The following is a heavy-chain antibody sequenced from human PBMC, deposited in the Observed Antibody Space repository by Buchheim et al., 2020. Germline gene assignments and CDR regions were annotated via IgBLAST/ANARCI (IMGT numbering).Heavy chain of an antibody. D-gene: IGHD6-19*01. CDR3: AREAGRGTTLSYYGMDV. Sequence: QVQLQQWGAGLLKPSETLSLTCAVYGGSFSGYYWSWIRQPPGKGLEWIGEINHSGSTNYNPSLKSRVTISVDTSKNQFSLKLSSVTAADTAVYYCAREAGRGTTLSYYGMDVWGQGTT. V-gene: IGHV4-34*01. CDR2: INHSGST. CDR1: GGSFSGYY. J-gene: IGHJ6*02.